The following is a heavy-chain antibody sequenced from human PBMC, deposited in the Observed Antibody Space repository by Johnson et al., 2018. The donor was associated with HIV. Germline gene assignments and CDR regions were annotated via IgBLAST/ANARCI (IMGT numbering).Heavy chain of an antibody. V-gene: IGHV3-33*03. CDR3: GRPGNFDI. Sequence: QVQLVESGGGVVQPGRSLRLSCVASGFTISNYGMHCVRQAPGKGLEWVAVMWFDGSNKYYADSVKGRFTISRDNAKNTVYLQMNSLRVEDTAVYYCGRPGNFDIWGLGTMVTVSS. D-gene: IGHD4-23*01. CDR1: GFTISNYG. CDR2: MWFDGSNK. J-gene: IGHJ3*02.